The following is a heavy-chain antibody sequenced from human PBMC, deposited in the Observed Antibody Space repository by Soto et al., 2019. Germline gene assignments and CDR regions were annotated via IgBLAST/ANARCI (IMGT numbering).Heavy chain of an antibody. CDR1: GFTFSRHT. V-gene: IGHV3-30-3*01. CDR3: ARAVYYDFWSGLNTHPYYFDD. CDR2: ISDDGSNT. D-gene: IGHD3-3*01. J-gene: IGHJ4*02. Sequence: QVQLVESGGGVVQPGRSLRLSCAASGFTFSRHTMHWVRQAPGKGLEWVAAISDDGSNTYYADSVKGRFTISRDNSKNTLYLQMNSVSSEDTAVHHCARAVYYDFWSGLNTHPYYFDDWGQGTLVTVSS.